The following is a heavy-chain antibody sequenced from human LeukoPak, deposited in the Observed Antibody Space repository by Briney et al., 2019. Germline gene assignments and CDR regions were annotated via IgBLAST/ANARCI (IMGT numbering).Heavy chain of an antibody. CDR1: GFTFSNYW. J-gene: IGHJ4*02. CDR2: TNQDGNEK. V-gene: IGHV3-7*04. Sequence: GGSLRLSCAASGFTFSNYWMSWVRQAPGEGLEWVANTNQDGNEKYYVDSVKGRFTISRDNAKNSLYLQMNSLRAEDTAVYYCARGDDFSGDYWRQGTLVTVSS. CDR3: ARGDDFSGDY. D-gene: IGHD2-21*02.